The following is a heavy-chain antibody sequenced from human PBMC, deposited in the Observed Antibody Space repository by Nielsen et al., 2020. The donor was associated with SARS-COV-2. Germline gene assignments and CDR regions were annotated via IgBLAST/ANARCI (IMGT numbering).Heavy chain of an antibody. CDR3: ARGSITIFGVVGNAFDI. V-gene: IGHV4-59*10. Sequence: SETLSLTCAVYGGSFSGYYWSWIRQPAGKGLEWIGRIYTSGSTNYNPSLKSRVTMSVDTSKNQFSLKLSSVTAADTAVYYCARGSITIFGVVGNAFDIWGQGTMVTVSS. CDR1: GGSFSGYY. D-gene: IGHD3-3*01. J-gene: IGHJ3*02. CDR2: IYTSGST.